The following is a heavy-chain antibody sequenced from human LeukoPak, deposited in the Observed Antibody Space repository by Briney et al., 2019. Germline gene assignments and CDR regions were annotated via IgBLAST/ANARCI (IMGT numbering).Heavy chain of an antibody. V-gene: IGHV4-4*07. Sequence: SETLSLTCTVSGGSFNTYYWTWIRQSAGRGLEWIGRIYTSGSPNYNPSLQSRVTLSVDTSKNQFSLRLSSVTAADTAVYYCARSNPGIQEWLPNYWGQGTLVTVSS. J-gene: IGHJ4*02. CDR3: ARSNPGIQEWLPNY. CDR1: GGSFNTYY. CDR2: IYTSGSP. D-gene: IGHD5-18*01.